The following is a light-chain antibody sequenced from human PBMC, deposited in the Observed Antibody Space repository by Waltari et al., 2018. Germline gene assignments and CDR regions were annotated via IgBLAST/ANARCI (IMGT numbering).Light chain of an antibody. CDR2: AAS. CDR3: QKYNSAPPWT. V-gene: IGKV1-27*01. CDR1: QGIRNY. Sequence: DIQMTQSPSSLSASVGDRATITFRASQGIRNYLAWYQQKPGKVPKLLIYAASTLQSGVPCRFSGSGSGTDFTLTISSLQPEDVATYYCQKYNSAPPWTFGQGTKVEIK. J-gene: IGKJ1*01.